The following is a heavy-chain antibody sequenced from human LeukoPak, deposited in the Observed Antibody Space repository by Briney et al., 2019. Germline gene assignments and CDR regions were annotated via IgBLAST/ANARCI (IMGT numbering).Heavy chain of an antibody. V-gene: IGHV1-46*01. CDR3: VRACGGGGCQQAFDM. CDR2: IKSSDGTT. J-gene: IGHJ3*02. CDR1: GYTFTRHY. D-gene: IGHD2-21*01. Sequence: ASVKVSCKASGYTFTRHYMHWVRQAPGQGLEWMGIIKSSDGTTNFAQKFQGRITMTRDMSTSTVYMELSSLRSEDTAVYYCVRACGGGGCQQAFDMWGQGTMVTVSS.